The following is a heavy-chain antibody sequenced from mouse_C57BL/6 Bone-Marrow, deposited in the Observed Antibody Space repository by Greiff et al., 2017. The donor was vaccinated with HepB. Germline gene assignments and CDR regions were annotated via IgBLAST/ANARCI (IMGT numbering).Heavy chain of an antibody. CDR1: GYAFSSSW. D-gene: IGHD2-2*01. Sequence: VQLQQSGPELVKPGASVKISCKASGYAFSSSWMNWVKQRPGKGLEWIGRIYPGDGDTNYNGKFKGKATLTADKSSSTAYMPLSSLTSEDSAVYFCARPSMVTTGRSYWYFDVWGTGTTVTVAS. CDR2: IYPGDGDT. J-gene: IGHJ1*03. CDR3: ARPSMVTTGRSYWYFDV. V-gene: IGHV1-82*01.